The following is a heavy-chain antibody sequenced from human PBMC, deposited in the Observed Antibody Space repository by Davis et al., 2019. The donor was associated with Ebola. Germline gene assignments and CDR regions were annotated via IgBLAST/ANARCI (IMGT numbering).Heavy chain of an antibody. D-gene: IGHD3-9*01. CDR3: ATGARSVLRYFDWLPIFDY. Sequence: AASVPVSCKVSGYTLTELSMHWVRPAPGKGLAWMGGFDPEDGETIYAQKVQGRVTMTEDTSTDTAYMELSSLRSEDTAVYYCATGARSVLRYFDWLPIFDYWGQGTLVTVSS. CDR2: FDPEDGET. V-gene: IGHV1-24*01. CDR1: GYTLTELS. J-gene: IGHJ4*02.